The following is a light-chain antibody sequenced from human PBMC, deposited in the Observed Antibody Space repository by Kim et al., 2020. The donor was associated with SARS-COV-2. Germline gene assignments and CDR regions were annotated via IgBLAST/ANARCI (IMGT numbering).Light chain of an antibody. Sequence: DIQMTQSPSTLSASVEDRVTITCRTTQSISSHLNWYQQKPGRAPTLLISAASTLQGGVPSRFSGSGSETDFTLTISSLQPDDFATYFCQQSYITPFTFGPGTKGDIK. CDR3: QQSYITPFT. CDR2: AAS. J-gene: IGKJ3*01. CDR1: QSISSH. V-gene: IGKV1-39*01.